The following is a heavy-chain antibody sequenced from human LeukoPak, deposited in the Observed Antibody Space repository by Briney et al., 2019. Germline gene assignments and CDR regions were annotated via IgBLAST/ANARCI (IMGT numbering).Heavy chain of an antibody. V-gene: IGHV3-49*04. CDR2: IRSNVYGGTT. D-gene: IGHD3-10*01. Sequence: GGSLRLSCAASGFTFSSYSMHWVRQAPGKGLEWVGFIRSNVYGGTTEYAASVKGRFTISRDDSKSIAYLQLNSLKVEDTAVYYCSRGGINPDYWGQGTLVTVSS. CDR1: GFTFSSYS. CDR3: SRGGINPDY. J-gene: IGHJ4*02.